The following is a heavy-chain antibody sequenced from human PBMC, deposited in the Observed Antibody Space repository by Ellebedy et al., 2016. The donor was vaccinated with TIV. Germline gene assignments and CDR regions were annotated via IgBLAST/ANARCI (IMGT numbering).Heavy chain of an antibody. V-gene: IGHV3-30-3*01. CDR3: ARELTGYYVGY. J-gene: IGHJ4*02. CDR2: ISYDGGISK. CDR1: GFTFSQYA. D-gene: IGHD3-9*01. Sequence: PGGSLRLSCAASGFTFSQYAMHWVRQAPGKGLDWVALISYDGGISKYYSDSVKGRFTISRDNSKSTLYLQMNSLRAEDTAVYYGARELTGYYVGYWGQGTLVTVSS.